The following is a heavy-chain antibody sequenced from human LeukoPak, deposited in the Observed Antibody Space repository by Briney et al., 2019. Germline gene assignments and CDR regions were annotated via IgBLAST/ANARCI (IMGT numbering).Heavy chain of an antibody. J-gene: IGHJ5*02. CDR1: GGTFSSYA. CDR2: IIPIFGTA. D-gene: IGHD3-10*01. Sequence: ASVKVSCKASGGTFSSYAISWVRQAPGQGLEWMGGIIPIFGTANYAQKFQGRVTITADKSTSTAYMELSSLRSEDTAVYYCARARDWTFYGSGSNLNWFDPWGQGTLVTVSS. CDR3: ARARDWTFYGSGSNLNWFDP. V-gene: IGHV1-69*06.